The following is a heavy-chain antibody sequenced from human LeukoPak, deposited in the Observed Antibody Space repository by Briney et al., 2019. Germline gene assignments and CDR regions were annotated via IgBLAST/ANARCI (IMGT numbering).Heavy chain of an antibody. V-gene: IGHV3-7*04. CDR2: IKQDGSEK. J-gene: IGHJ4*02. D-gene: IGHD7-27*01. CDR1: GFTFSSYW. Sequence: GGSLRLSCAASGFTFSSYWMSWVRQAPGKGLEWVANIKQDGSEKQYVDSVKGRFAISRDNAENSLYLQMNSLKAEDTAVYYCGRFTRSGDSVYWGQGPLVSVSS. CDR3: GRFTRSGDSVY.